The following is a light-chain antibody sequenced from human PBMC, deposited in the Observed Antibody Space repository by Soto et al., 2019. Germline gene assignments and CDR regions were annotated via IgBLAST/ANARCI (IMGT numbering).Light chain of an antibody. J-gene: IGKJ4*01. V-gene: IGKV3-15*01. Sequence: EIVLTQSPGTLSLSPGERATLSCRASQSVSNNYLAWYQQKPGQAPRLLIYGASIRATGIPDRFSGSGSGTEFTLTISSLQSEDFGVYYCQHDNNWVGTFGGGTKVDIK. CDR2: GAS. CDR1: QSVSNN. CDR3: QHDNNWVGT.